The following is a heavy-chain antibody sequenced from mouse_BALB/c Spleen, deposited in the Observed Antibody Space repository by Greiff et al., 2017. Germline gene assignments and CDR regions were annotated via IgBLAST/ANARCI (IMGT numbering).Heavy chain of an antibody. Sequence: EVHLVESGPELGKPGASVKISCKASGYSFTGYNMYWVKQSHRKSLEWIGYIDPYNGGTSYNQKSKGKATLTVDKSSSTAYMHLNSLTSEDSAIYYCARSGVRSGGFAYWGQGTLVTVSA. CDR1: GYSFTGYN. CDR3: ARSGVRSGGFAY. V-gene: IGHV1S135*01. CDR2: IDPYNGGT. J-gene: IGHJ3*01.